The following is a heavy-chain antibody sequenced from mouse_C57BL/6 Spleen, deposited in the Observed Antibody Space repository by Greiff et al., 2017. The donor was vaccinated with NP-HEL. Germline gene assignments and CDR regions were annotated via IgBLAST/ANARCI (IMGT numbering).Heavy chain of an antibody. D-gene: IGHD2-5*01. V-gene: IGHV1-7*01. CDR2: INPSSGYT. Sequence: VQLQESGAELAKPGASVKLSCKASGYTFTSYWLHWVKQRPGQGLEWIGYINPSSGYTKYNPTFKDKATLTADKSSSTAYMQLSSLTYEDSAVYYCAKYSNYEDGFYYFDYWGQGTTLTVSS. CDR1: GYTFTSYW. CDR3: AKYSNYEDGFYYFDY. J-gene: IGHJ2*01.